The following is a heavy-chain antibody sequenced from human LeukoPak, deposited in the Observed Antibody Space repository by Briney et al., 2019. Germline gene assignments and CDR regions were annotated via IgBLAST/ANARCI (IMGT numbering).Heavy chain of an antibody. V-gene: IGHV4-59*01. J-gene: IGHJ4*02. Sequence: SETLSLTCTVSGCSISSYYWSWIRQPPGKGLEWIGYIYYSGSTNYNPSLKSRVTISVDTSKNQFSLKLSSVTAADTAVYYCATGGPYCSGGSCYGNWGQGTLVTVSS. CDR3: ATGGPYCSGGSCYGN. CDR1: GCSISSYY. CDR2: IYYSGST. D-gene: IGHD2-15*01.